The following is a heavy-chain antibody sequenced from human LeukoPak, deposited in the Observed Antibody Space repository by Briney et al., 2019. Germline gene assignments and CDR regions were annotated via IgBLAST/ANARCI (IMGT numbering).Heavy chain of an antibody. CDR3: GRSGYYGMYYFDH. CDR2: LYYGGST. D-gene: IGHD3-3*01. J-gene: IGHJ4*02. V-gene: IGHV4-39*01. CDR1: GGSISSTGYY. Sequence: SSETLSLTCTVSGGSISSTGYYWGWVRQPPGKGLEWIGSLYYGGSTYYNPSLKSGVTISVDTSKNQFSLNLCSVTAADTAVYYCGRSGYYGMYYFDHWGQGTLATVSS.